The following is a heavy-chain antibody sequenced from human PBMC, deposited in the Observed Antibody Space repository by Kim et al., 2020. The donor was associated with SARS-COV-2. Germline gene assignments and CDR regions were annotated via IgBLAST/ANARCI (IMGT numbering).Heavy chain of an antibody. J-gene: IGHJ4*02. CDR3: ARGRGGYDRRSYFDY. V-gene: IGHV4-34*01. Sequence: PSLKSRVTISVDTSKNQFSLKLSSVTAADTAVYYCARGRGGYDRRSYFDYWGQGTLVTVSS. D-gene: IGHD5-12*01.